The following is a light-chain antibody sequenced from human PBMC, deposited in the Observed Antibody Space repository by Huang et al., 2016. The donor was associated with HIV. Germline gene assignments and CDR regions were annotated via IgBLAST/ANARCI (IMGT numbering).Light chain of an antibody. Sequence: DIVMTQTPLSLSVTPGQPASMSCKSTQSLLYTDGKTYLYWFHQKPGQSPQLLIYEVSKRLSGVPDRFSGSGSGTDFTLKISRVGAEDVGIYYCMQSKQFPLTFGQGTKVEIK. CDR1: QSLLYTDGKTY. V-gene: IGKV2D-29*02. CDR3: MQSKQFPLT. J-gene: IGKJ1*01. CDR2: EVS.